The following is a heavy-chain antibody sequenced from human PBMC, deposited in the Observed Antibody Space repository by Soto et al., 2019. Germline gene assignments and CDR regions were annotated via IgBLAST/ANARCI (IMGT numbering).Heavy chain of an antibody. J-gene: IGHJ4*02. CDR1: GFTFSSYA. CDR2: ISGSGSST. CDR3: AKSYCGGDCYFDS. V-gene: IGHV3-23*01. Sequence: EVQLLESGGGLVQPGGSLRLSCAASGFTFSSYAMSWVRQAPGKGLEWVSAISGSGSSTYYADSVKGRFTISRDNSKNTLYLQRNTLRAEDTAVYYCAKSYCGGDCYFDSWGQGTLVTVSS. D-gene: IGHD2-21*02.